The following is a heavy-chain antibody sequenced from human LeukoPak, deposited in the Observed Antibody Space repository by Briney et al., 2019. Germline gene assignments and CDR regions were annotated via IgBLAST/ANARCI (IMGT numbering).Heavy chain of an antibody. CDR3: ARSHHIAVAGMGWSDP. J-gene: IGHJ5*02. CDR2: INPNSGGT. D-gene: IGHD6-19*01. CDR1: GYTFTGYY. Sequence: ASVKVSCKASGYTFTGYYMHWVRQAPGQGLEWMGRINPNSGGTDYAQKFQGRVTMTRDTSISTAYMELSRLGSDDTAVYYCARSHHIAVAGMGWSDPWGQGTLVTVSS. V-gene: IGHV1-2*06.